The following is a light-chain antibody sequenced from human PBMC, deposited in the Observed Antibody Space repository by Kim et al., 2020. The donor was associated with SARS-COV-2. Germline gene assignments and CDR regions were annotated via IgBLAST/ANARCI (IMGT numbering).Light chain of an antibody. CDR1: RLGDKY. J-gene: IGLJ2*01. Sequence: SYELTQPPSVSVSPGQTASITCSGDRLGDKYACWYQQKPGQSPVVVIYQDTKRPSGIPERFSGSNSGNTATLTISGTQAMDEADYYRHVWDSTTTVFGGGTQLTVL. CDR2: QDT. V-gene: IGLV3-1*01. CDR3: HVWDSTTTV.